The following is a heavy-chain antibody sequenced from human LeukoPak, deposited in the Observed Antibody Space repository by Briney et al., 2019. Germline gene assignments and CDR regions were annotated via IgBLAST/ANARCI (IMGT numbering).Heavy chain of an antibody. D-gene: IGHD4-23*01. CDR2: IKSTTVGGTT. J-gene: IGHJ4*02. V-gene: IGHV3-15*01. Sequence: GGSLRLSCAVSGLTFSNAWMSWVRQAPGKGLEWVGRIKSTTVGGTTEYAAPVKGRFTISRDDSKNTVYLQMNSLKTEDTAVYYCTTGPGNSGCWGQGTLVTVSS. CDR1: GLTFSNAW. CDR3: TTGPGNSGC.